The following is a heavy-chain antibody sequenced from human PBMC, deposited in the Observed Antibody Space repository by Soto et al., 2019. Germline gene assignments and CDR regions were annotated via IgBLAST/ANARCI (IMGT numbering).Heavy chain of an antibody. CDR1: GYTFANYG. D-gene: IGHD1-26*01. CDR3: ARDRRWEPLLY. J-gene: IGHJ4*02. CDR2: ISGYNINT. Sequence: QVRLVQSGPEVKKPGASVRVSCKASGYTFANYGITWVRQTSGQGLEWLGWISGYNINTHYAQKFEDKVTLTTDKSTSTVYMELRSLKSDDTAIYFCARDRRWEPLLYWGQGNLVTVSP. V-gene: IGHV1-18*01.